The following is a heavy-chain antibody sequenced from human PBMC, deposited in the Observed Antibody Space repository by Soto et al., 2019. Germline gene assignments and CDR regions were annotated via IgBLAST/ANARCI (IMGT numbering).Heavy chain of an antibody. CDR1: GGSFSSYA. V-gene: IGHV1-69*18. CDR3: DGYCSVWSYDSRGDMNF. Sequence: QVQLVQSGAEVKKPGSSVKVSCKASGGSFSSYAISWVRQARGQGLEWMGRIIPICGTENYAQKFQGRVTITADESTSTGYNEMSRLRSEDTDVYYCDGYCSVWSYDSRGDMNFWGQVTTVTVSS. J-gene: IGHJ6*02. CDR2: IIPICGTE. D-gene: IGHD2-2*03.